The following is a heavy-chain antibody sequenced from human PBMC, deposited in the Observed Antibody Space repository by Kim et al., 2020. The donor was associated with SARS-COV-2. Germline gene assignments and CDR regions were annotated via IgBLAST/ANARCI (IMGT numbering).Heavy chain of an antibody. CDR1: GYTFTSYA. CDR2: INTNTGNP. J-gene: IGHJ4*02. Sequence: ASVKVSCKASGYTFTSYAMNWVRQAPGQGLEWMGWINTNTGNPTYAQGFTGRFVFSLDTSVSTAYLQISSLKAEDTAVYYCARGRDSGYDFFKVLDYWGQGTLVTVSS. CDR3: ARGRDSGYDFFKVLDY. D-gene: IGHD5-12*01. V-gene: IGHV7-4-1*02.